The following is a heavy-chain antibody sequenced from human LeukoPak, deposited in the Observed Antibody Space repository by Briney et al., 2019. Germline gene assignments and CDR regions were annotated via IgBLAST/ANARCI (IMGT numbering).Heavy chain of an antibody. Sequence: SETLSLTCAVYGGSFSGYYWGWIRQPPGKGLEWMGSMYYSGSTYYNPSLKSRVSISVDTSKNQFSLKLSSVTAADTAVYYCARYCSSTSCYPRRGYWGQGTLVTVSS. D-gene: IGHD2-2*01. J-gene: IGHJ4*02. CDR3: ARYCSSTSCYPRRGY. V-gene: IGHV4-39*01. CDR2: MYYSGST. CDR1: GGSFSGYY.